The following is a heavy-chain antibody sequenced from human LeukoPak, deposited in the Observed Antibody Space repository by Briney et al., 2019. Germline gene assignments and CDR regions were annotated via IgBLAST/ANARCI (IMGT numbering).Heavy chain of an antibody. CDR1: GFTFSDYS. V-gene: IGHV3-30*03. J-gene: IGHJ4*02. CDR3: VSFYETY. D-gene: IGHD2/OR15-2a*01. CDR2: ISHDGKNK. Sequence: GGSLGLSCAASGFTFSDYSFNWVRQAPGKGLEWVADISHDGKNKHYADFVKGRFTISKDNAKNTVYLQMNSLRAEDTAVYYCVSFYETYWGRGTLVTVSS.